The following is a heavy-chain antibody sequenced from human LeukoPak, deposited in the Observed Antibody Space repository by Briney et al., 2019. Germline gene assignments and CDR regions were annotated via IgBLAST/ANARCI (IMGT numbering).Heavy chain of an antibody. CDR3: ARGTYYYDSSGYLLDY. CDR1: GFTFSSYA. Sequence: GRFLRLSCAASGFTFSSYAMHWVRQAPGKGLEWVAVISYDGSNKHYADSVKGRFTISRDNSKNTLYLQMNSLRAEDTAVYYYARGTYYYDSSGYLLDYWGQGTLVTVSS. CDR2: ISYDGSNK. V-gene: IGHV3-30-3*01. D-gene: IGHD3-22*01. J-gene: IGHJ4*02.